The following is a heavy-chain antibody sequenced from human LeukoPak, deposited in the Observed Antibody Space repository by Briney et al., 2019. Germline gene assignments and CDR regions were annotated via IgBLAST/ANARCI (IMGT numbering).Heavy chain of an antibody. CDR1: GFTVRSNY. J-gene: IGHJ4*02. Sequence: GGSLRLSCAASGFTVRSNYMSWVRQAPGKGLEWVSSISSSSSYIYYADSVKGRFTISRDNAKNSLYLQMNSLRAEDTAVYYCARDTGYSSSWSFFDYWGQGTLVTVSS. CDR3: ARDTGYSSSWSFFDY. CDR2: ISSSSSYI. D-gene: IGHD6-13*01. V-gene: IGHV3-21*01.